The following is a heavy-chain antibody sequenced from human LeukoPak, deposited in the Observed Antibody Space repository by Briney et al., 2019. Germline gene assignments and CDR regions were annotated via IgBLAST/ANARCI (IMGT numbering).Heavy chain of an antibody. D-gene: IGHD2-15*01. CDR1: GGSISSGGYY. Sequence: SQTLSLTCTVSGGSISSGGYYWSWIRQHPGKGLEWIGYIYYSGSTYYNPSLKSRVTISVDTSKNQFSLKLSSVTAADTALYYCAADRGYCSGGSCYQGNYFDYWGQGTLVTVSS. J-gene: IGHJ4*02. V-gene: IGHV4-31*03. CDR3: AADRGYCSGGSCYQGNYFDY. CDR2: IYYSGST.